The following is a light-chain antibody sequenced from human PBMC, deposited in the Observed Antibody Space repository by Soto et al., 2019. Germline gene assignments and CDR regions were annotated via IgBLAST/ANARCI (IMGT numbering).Light chain of an antibody. V-gene: IGKV3-20*01. CDR1: QSVSSRY. CDR2: GAS. J-gene: IGKJ5*01. CDR3: QQYGNSPLIT. Sequence: EIVLTQSPGTLSLSPGDPAALSCRASQSVSSRYLAWYQQKSGQAPRLLIYGASYRAVGIPDRFSGSGSGTDFSLTISRLEPEDFAVYYCQQYGNSPLITFGQGTRLENK.